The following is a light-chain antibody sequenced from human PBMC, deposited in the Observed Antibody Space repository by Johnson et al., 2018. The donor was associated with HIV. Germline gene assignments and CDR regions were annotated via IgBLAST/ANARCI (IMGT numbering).Light chain of an antibody. CDR2: ENN. Sequence: QPVLTQPPSVSAAPGQKVTISCSGSSSNIGNNYVSWYQQLPGTAPKLLIYENNKRPSGIPDRFSGSKYGTSATLDITGLQTGDEADYYCGAWDDSLRAEVCGTGTKVTVL. CDR3: GAWDDSLRAEV. V-gene: IGLV1-51*02. J-gene: IGLJ1*01. CDR1: SSNIGNNY.